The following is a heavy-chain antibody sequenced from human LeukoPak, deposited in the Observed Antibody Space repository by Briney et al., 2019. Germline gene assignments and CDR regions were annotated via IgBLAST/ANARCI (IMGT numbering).Heavy chain of an antibody. J-gene: IGHJ2*01. Sequence: SETLSLTCAVYGGSFSGYYWSWIRQPPGKGLEWIGEINHSGSTNYNPSLKSRVTISVDTSKNQFSLKLSSVTAADTAVYYCATEREYVDYWYFDLWGRGTLVTVSS. CDR3: ATEREYVDYWYFDL. CDR2: INHSGST. CDR1: GGSFSGYY. V-gene: IGHV4-34*01. D-gene: IGHD3-16*01.